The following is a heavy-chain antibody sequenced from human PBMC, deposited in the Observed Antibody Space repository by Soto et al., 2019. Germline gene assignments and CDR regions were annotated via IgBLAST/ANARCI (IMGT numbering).Heavy chain of an antibody. J-gene: IGHJ4*01. V-gene: IGHV2-5*02. Sequence: QITLKESGPTLVNPTQTLTLTCTISGFSLTTNAVGVGWIRQPPGKALDWLTLIYWDADKRFSPSLKSRLTITKDTYKNQVVLTMTNMDPVDTAKYYGAQRRLSSFDFWGQGTLVTVSS. CDR3: AQRRLSSFDF. D-gene: IGHD6-6*01. CDR2: IYWDADK. CDR1: GFSLTTNAVG.